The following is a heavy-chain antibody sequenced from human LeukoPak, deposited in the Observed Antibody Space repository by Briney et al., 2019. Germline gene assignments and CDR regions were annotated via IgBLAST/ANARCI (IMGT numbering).Heavy chain of an antibody. Sequence: GASVKVSCKASGYTFTTYNINWVRQAPGQGLEWMGWINPNSGGTNYAQKFQGRVTMTRDTSISTAYMELSRLRSDDTAVYYCARDCPASSSSGWYYYYYYMDVWGKGTTVTVSS. V-gene: IGHV1-2*02. CDR1: GYTFTTYN. J-gene: IGHJ6*03. CDR3: ARDCPASSSSGWYYYYYYMDV. CDR2: INPNSGGT. D-gene: IGHD6-19*01.